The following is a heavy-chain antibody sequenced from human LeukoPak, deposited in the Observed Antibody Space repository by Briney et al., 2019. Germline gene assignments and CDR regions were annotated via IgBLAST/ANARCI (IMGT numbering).Heavy chain of an antibody. D-gene: IGHD3-22*01. J-gene: IGHJ1*01. CDR2: INHSGST. CDR1: GGSFSGYY. CDR3: ARGIGSGYFQH. Sequence: SEALSLTCAVYGGSFSGYYWSWIRQPPGKGLEWIGEINHSGSTNYNPSLKSRVTISVDTSKNQFSLKLSSVTAADTAVYYCARGIGSGYFQHWGRGTLVTVSS. V-gene: IGHV4-34*01.